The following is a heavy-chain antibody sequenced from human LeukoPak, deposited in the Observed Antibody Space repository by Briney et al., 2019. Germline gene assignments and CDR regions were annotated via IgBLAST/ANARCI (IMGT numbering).Heavy chain of an antibody. Sequence: PSETLSLTCTVSGGSISSSSYYWGWIRQPPGKGLEWIGSIYYSGSTYYNPSLKSRVTISVDTSKNQFSLKLSSVTAADTAVYYCAGYCSSTSCYTPYYYYYMDVWGKGTTVTVSS. D-gene: IGHD2-2*02. CDR3: AGYCSSTSCYTPYYYYYMDV. V-gene: IGHV4-39*07. CDR2: IYYSGST. CDR1: GGSISSSSYY. J-gene: IGHJ6*03.